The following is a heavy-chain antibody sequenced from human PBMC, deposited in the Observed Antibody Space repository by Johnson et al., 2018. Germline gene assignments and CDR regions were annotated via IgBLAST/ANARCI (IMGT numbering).Heavy chain of an antibody. J-gene: IGHJ3*02. V-gene: IGHV3-21*01. CDR2: ISSSSSYI. D-gene: IGHD3-22*01. Sequence: EVQLLESGGGLVKXGGSLRLXCAASGFTFSSYSMNWVRQAPGKGLEWVSSISSSSSYIYYADPVKGRFTISRDNAKNSLYLKMTSLRAEDTAVYYCARASRGWDIWGQGTMVTVSS. CDR1: GFTFSSYS. CDR3: ARASRGWDI.